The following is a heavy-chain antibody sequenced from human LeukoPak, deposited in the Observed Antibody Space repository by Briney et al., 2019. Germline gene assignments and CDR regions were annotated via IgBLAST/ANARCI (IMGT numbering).Heavy chain of an antibody. CDR1: GGSFSGYY. D-gene: IGHD6-6*01. CDR2: INHSGST. CDR3: ARCRIAVRLGCVY. J-gene: IGHJ4*02. V-gene: IGHV4-34*01. Sequence: ASETLSLTCAVYGGSFSGYYWSWIRQPPGKGLEWIGEINHSGSTNYNPSLKSRVTISVDTSKNQFSLKLSSVTAADTAVYYCARCRIAVRLGCVYWGQGTLVTVSS.